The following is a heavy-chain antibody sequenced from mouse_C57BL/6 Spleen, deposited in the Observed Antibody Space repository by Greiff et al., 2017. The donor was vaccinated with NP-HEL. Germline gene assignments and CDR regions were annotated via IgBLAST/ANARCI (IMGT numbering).Heavy chain of an antibody. Sequence: EVMLVESGGGLVKPGGSLKLSCAASGFTFSSYAMSWVRQTPEKRLEWVATISDGGSYTYYPDNVKGRFTISRDNAKNNLYLQMSHLKSEDTAMYYCAREGLGLNYAMDYWGQGTSVTVSS. D-gene: IGHD4-1*01. CDR3: AREGLGLNYAMDY. J-gene: IGHJ4*01. CDR2: ISDGGSYT. CDR1: GFTFSSYA. V-gene: IGHV5-4*01.